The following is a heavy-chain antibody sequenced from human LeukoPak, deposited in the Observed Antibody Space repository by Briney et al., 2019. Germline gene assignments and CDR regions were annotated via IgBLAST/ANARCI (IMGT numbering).Heavy chain of an antibody. V-gene: IGHV1-2*02. CDR2: INPNSGGT. Sequence: ASVKVSCKASGYTFTGYYMHWVRQAPGQGLEWMGWINPNSGGTNYAQKFQGRVTMTRDTSISTAYMELSRLRSDDTAVYYCARSRRYCSSTSCYRGSRRYYFDYWGQGTLVTVSS. CDR3: ARSRRYCSSTSCYRGSRRYYFDY. J-gene: IGHJ4*02. CDR1: GYTFTGYY. D-gene: IGHD2-2*01.